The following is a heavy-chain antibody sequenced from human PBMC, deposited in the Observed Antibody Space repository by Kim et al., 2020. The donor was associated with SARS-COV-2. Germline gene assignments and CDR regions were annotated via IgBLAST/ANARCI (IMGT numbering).Heavy chain of an antibody. D-gene: IGHD3-3*01. V-gene: IGHV4-59*01. Sequence: SETLSLTCTVSGCSISSYYWSWIRQPPGKGLEWIGYIYYSGSTNYNPSLKSRVTISVDTSKNQFSLQLSSVTAADTAVYYCARGGPAAQFQRITIFGVVENGMDVWGEGTTVTVSS. CDR1: GCSISSYY. CDR3: ARGGPAAQFQRITIFGVVENGMDV. J-gene: IGHJ6*01. CDR2: IYYSGST.